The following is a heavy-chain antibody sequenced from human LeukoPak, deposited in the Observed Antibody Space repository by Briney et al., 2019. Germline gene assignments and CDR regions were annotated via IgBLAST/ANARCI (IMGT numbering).Heavy chain of an antibody. Sequence: GRSLRLSCAASGFTLSSYGMHWVRQAPGKGLEWVAVISYDGSNKYYADSVKGRFTISRDNSKNTLYLQMNSLRAEDTAVYYCAKEPGTMMEAFDIWGQGTMVTVSS. V-gene: IGHV3-30*18. CDR1: GFTLSSYG. CDR2: ISYDGSNK. CDR3: AKEPGTMMEAFDI. D-gene: IGHD3-22*01. J-gene: IGHJ3*02.